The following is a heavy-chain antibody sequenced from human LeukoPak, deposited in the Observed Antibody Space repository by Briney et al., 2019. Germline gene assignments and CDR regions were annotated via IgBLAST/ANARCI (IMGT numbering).Heavy chain of an antibody. Sequence: SETLSLTCTVYGESFSGCYWSWIRQPPGKGLEWIGEINHSGSTNYNSSLKSRVTILLDTSKNQFSLNLSSVTAADTAVYYCARSRAGYWGQGTLVTVSS. D-gene: IGHD6-6*01. J-gene: IGHJ4*02. CDR1: GESFSGCY. CDR3: ARSRAGY. CDR2: INHSGST. V-gene: IGHV4-34*01.